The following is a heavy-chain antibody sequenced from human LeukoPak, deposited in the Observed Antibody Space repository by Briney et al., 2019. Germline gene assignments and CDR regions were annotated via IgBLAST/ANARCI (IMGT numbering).Heavy chain of an antibody. Sequence: ASVKVSCKASGYTFTGYYMHWVRQAPGQGLEWMGWINPNSGGTNYAQKFQGRVTMTRDTSISTAYMELSRLRSDDTAVYYCARDLDLDSSGRYGGTGFDYWGQGTLVTVSS. CDR1: GYTFTGYY. CDR3: ARDLDLDSSGRYGGTGFDY. J-gene: IGHJ4*02. CDR2: INPNSGGT. D-gene: IGHD6-19*01. V-gene: IGHV1-2*02.